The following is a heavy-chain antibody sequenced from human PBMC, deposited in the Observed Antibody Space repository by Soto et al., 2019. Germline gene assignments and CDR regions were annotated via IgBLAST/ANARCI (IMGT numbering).Heavy chain of an antibody. CDR3: PTGQIRGYSYGYPDY. D-gene: IGHD5-18*01. J-gene: IGHJ4*02. Sequence: ASVKVSCKASGDTFTSYGISWVRHAPGQGLEWMGWISAYNGNTNYAQKFQGRVTITADKSTSTAYMELSSLRSEDTAVYYCPTGQIRGYSYGYPDYWGQGTLVTVSS. CDR1: GDTFTSYG. CDR2: ISAYNGNT. V-gene: IGHV1-18*04.